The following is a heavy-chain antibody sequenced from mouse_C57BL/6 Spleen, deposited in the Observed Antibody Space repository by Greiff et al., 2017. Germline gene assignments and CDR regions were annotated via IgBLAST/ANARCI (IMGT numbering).Heavy chain of an antibody. CDR3: AREGMGNYDY. J-gene: IGHJ3*01. D-gene: IGHD2-1*01. V-gene: IGHV1-4*01. Sequence: VQVVESGAELARPGASVKMSCKASGYTFTSYTMHWVKQRPGQGLEWIGYINPSSGYTKYNQKFKDKATLTADKSSSTAYMQLSSLTSEDSAVYYCAREGMGNYDYWGQGTLVTVSA. CDR1: GYTFTSYT. CDR2: INPSSGYT.